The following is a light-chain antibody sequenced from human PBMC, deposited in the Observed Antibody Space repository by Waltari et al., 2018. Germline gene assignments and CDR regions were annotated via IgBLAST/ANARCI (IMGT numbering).Light chain of an antibody. Sequence: QSALTQPPSASGSPGQSVTISCPGTRSDVGSHNFVPWHQQFPGKPPKLIIWEVSRRPSGVPDRFSGSKSGNTASLTVSGLQAEDEADYYCSSYGGINNSPYVFGTGTKVTVL. J-gene: IGLJ1*01. CDR3: SSYGGINNSPYV. CDR2: EVS. CDR1: RSDVGSHNF. V-gene: IGLV2-8*01.